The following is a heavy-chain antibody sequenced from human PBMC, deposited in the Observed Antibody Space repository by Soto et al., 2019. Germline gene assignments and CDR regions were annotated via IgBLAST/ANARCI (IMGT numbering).Heavy chain of an antibody. CDR2: ISHRGDT. D-gene: IGHD2-15*01. CDR1: GFIVSDTY. CDR3: AREPRYCRGGSCSITGDAYDI. J-gene: IGHJ3*02. Sequence: EVQLVESGGGLVQPGGSLRLSCTASGFIVSDTYVNWVRQAPGKGLERVSGISHRGDTHYADSVRGRFSLSRDISDNTLHLQMNNLRVEDTAVYYCAREPRYCRGGSCSITGDAYDIWGQGTMVTVSS. V-gene: IGHV3-66*01.